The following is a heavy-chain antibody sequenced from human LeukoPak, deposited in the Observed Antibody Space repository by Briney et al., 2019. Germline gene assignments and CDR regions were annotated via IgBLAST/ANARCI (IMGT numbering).Heavy chain of an antibody. V-gene: IGHV3-23*01. CDR3: TTAYYYGSGSPWYFDY. CDR2: ISGSGGST. D-gene: IGHD3-10*01. Sequence: TGGSLRLSCAASGFTFSSYAMSWVRQAPGKGLEWVSGISGSGGSTYYADSVEGRFTISRDNSKNTLYLQMNSLKTEDTAVYYCTTAYYYGSGSPWYFDYWGQGTLVTVSS. CDR1: GFTFSSYA. J-gene: IGHJ4*02.